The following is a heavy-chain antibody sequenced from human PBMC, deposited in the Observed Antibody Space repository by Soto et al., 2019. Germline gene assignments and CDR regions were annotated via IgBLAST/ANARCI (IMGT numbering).Heavy chain of an antibody. V-gene: IGHV3-30*18. CDR1: GFNFVHYS. J-gene: IGHJ4*02. CDR2: ITDDGSFQ. CDR3: AKDRVGGTFYTPLAF. D-gene: IGHD1-7*01. Sequence: ALSLFCQPSGFNFVHYSMTWCRQAPGKGLEWVAVITDDGSFQYYADSVKGRFTISRDNSKNTLSLHLSTLKPEDTAVYHCAKDRVGGTFYTPLAFWGQGTLVTVSS.